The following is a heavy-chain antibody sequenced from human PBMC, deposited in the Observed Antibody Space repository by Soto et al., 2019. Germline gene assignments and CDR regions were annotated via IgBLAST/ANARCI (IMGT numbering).Heavy chain of an antibody. J-gene: IGHJ5*01. D-gene: IGHD2-15*01. CDR1: GYYIATVGDF. CDR3: ARGRYCLTGRCFPNWFDS. Sequence: SDPLSLTCCFAGYYIATVGDFWAWIRQPPGQALEYIGYIYKSATTYYNPSFESRVAISLDTSKSQFSLNVTSVTAADTAVYFCARGRYCLTGRCFPNWFDSWGQGTLVTVSS. CDR2: IYKSATT. V-gene: IGHV4-30-4*02.